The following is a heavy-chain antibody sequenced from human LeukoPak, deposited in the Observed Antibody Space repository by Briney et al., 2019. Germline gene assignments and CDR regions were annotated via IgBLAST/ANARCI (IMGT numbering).Heavy chain of an antibody. CDR2: IWYDGSNK. J-gene: IGHJ4*02. CDR1: GFIFSQYS. Sequence: GGSLRLSGAASGFIFSQYSMNWVRQAPGKGLEWVAVIWYDGSNKYYADSVKGRFTISRDNSKNTLYLQMNSLRAEDTAVYYCARARGPSGDHDYWGQGTLVTVSS. CDR3: ARARGPSGDHDY. D-gene: IGHD7-27*01. V-gene: IGHV3-33*08.